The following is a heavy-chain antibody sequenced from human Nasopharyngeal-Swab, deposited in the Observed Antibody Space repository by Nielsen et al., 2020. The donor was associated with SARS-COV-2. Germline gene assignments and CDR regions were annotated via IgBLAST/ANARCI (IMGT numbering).Heavy chain of an antibody. V-gene: IGHV1-69*13. CDR2: IIPIFGTA. CDR3: ARGTEGVISYYYYGMDV. Sequence: SVKVSCKASGGTFSSYAISWVRQAPGQGLEWMGGIIPIFGTANYAQKFQGRVTITADESTSTAYMELSSLRSEDTAVYYCARGTEGVISYYYYGMDVWGQGTTVTVSS. D-gene: IGHD3-16*02. J-gene: IGHJ6*02. CDR1: GGTFSSYA.